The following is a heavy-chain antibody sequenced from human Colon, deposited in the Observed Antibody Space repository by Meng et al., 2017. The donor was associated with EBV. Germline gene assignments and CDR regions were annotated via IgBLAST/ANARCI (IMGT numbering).Heavy chain of an antibody. CDR1: GGSLSGYY. D-gene: IGHD2-8*01. V-gene: IGHV4-34*01. CDR3: ARGGGVIKGLVTWFDP. J-gene: IGHJ5*02. CDR2: INHSGTI. Sequence: QVPLQQWGAGLVKPSETLSLTCGVYGGSLSGYYWSWIRQTPGKGLEWIGEINHSGTINYNPSLRSRVTISVDRSNNQFSLRLSSVTAAATAVYYCARGGGVIKGLVTWFDPWGQGTLVTVSS.